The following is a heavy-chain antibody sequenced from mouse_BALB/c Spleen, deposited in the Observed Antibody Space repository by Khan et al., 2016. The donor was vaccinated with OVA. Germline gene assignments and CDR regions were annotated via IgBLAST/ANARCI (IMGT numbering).Heavy chain of an antibody. J-gene: IGHJ3*01. CDR3: ASHLTGSFAY. V-gene: IGHV5-6*01. D-gene: IGHD4-1*01. Sequence: EVELVESGGDLVRPGGSLKLSCAASGFSFSSYSMSWVRQIPDKRLEWVATISSGGDYTYYPDSVKGRFTISRDNAKNTLYLHMSSLKSEDTAIYYCASHLTGSFAYWGQGTLVTVSA. CDR1: GFSFSSYS. CDR2: ISSGGDYT.